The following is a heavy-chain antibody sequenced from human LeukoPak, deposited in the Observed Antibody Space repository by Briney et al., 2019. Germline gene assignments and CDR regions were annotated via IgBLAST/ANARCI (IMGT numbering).Heavy chain of an antibody. V-gene: IGHV3-30*02. D-gene: IGHD2-21*01. CDR3: AKRRGEDYFDY. CDR2: IQYDGSNK. Sequence: PGGSLRLSCAASGFIFSSYGMHWVRQTPGKGLEWVAFIQYDGSNKYYAVSVKGRFTISRDNSENTMYLQMNSLRVEDTAIYYSAKRRGEDYFDYWGQGSLVTVSS. CDR1: GFIFSSYG. J-gene: IGHJ4*02.